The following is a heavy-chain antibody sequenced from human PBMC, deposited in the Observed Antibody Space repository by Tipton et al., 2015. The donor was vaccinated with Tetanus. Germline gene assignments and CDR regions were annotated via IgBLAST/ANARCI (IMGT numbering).Heavy chain of an antibody. CDR3: ARDKGDYIYYGMDV. CDR2: IDPNSGGT. J-gene: IGHJ6*02. Sequence: QLVQSGAEVKKPGASVKVSCKASGYTFTGYYIYWVRQAPGQGLEWMGWIDPNSGGTVYAQKFQGRVTMTRDTSISTAYMELRSLRSDDTAVYYCARDKGDYIYYGMDVWGPGTTVTVS. V-gene: IGHV1-2*02. CDR1: GYTFTGYY. D-gene: IGHD2-21*01.